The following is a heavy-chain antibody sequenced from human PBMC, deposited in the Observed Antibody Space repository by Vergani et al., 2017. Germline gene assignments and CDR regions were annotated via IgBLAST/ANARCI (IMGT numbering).Heavy chain of an antibody. D-gene: IGHD3-10*01. Sequence: QVQLVQSGAEVKKPGSSVKVSCKASGGTFRSYAISWVRQAPGQGLEWMGGIIPIFGTANYAQKFQGRVTITADESTSTAYMELSSLRSEDTAVYYCAKPDYYGSGSYVFYAFDIWGQGTMVTVSS. CDR3: AKPDYYGSGSYVFYAFDI. J-gene: IGHJ3*02. CDR1: GGTFRSYA. V-gene: IGHV1-69*12. CDR2: IIPIFGTA.